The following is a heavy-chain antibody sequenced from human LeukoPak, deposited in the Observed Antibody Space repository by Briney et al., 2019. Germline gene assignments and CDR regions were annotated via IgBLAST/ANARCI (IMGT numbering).Heavy chain of an antibody. D-gene: IGHD2-8*01. V-gene: IGHV4-4*02. CDR3: ATNGYYCMDV. Sequence: PSETLSLTCAVSGGSISSSTNWWSWVRQPPGKGLEWIGEIYHSGGTNYNPSLKSRITISVDKSQNQFSLKVNSLTAADTAVYYCATNGYYCMDVWGKGTTVNVSS. J-gene: IGHJ6*03. CDR1: GGSISSSTNW. CDR2: IYHSGGT.